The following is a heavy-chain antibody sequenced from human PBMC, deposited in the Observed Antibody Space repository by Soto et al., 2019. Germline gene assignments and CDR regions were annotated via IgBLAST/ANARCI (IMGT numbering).Heavy chain of an antibody. CDR2: IYHSGST. J-gene: IGHJ4*02. V-gene: IGHV4-30-2*05. Sequence: SETLSLTCAVSGGSISSGGYSWSWIRQPPGKGLEWIGYIYHSGSTYYNPSLESRISMSVDTSKNQFSLILSPVSAEDTAIYYCARDAIRGSAAVKTYWGLGTLVTVSS. CDR3: ARDAIRGSAAVKTY. CDR1: GGSISSGGYS.